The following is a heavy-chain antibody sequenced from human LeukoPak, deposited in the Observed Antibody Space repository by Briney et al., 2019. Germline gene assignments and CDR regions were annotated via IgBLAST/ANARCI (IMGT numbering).Heavy chain of an antibody. J-gene: IGHJ4*02. D-gene: IGHD1-26*01. Sequence: SETLSLTCTVSGGSISSGGYYWSWIRQPPGKGLEWIGYIYHSGSTYYNPSLKSRVTISVDRSKNQFSLKLSSVTAADTAVYYCAKDRGNSGRPGPDYWGQGTLVTVSS. CDR3: AKDRGNSGRPGPDY. V-gene: IGHV4-30-2*01. CDR2: IYHSGST. CDR1: GGSISSGGYY.